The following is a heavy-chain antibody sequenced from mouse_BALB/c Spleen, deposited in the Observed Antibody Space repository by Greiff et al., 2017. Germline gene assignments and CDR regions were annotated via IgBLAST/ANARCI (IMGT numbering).Heavy chain of an antibody. D-gene: IGHD1-2*01. CDR3: ASPITTATAWFAY. Sequence: EVQRVESGPGLVKPSQSLSLTCTVTGYSITSDYAWNWIRQFPGNKLEWMGYISYSGSTSYNPSLKSRISITRDTSKNQFFLQLNSVTTEDTATYYCASPITTATAWFAYWGQGTLVTVSA. CDR1: GYSITSDYA. CDR2: ISYSGST. J-gene: IGHJ3*01. V-gene: IGHV3-2*02.